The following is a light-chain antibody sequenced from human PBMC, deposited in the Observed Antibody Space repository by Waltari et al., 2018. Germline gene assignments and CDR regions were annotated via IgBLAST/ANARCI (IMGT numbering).Light chain of an antibody. Sequence: EMVLTQSPGTLYLSPGERAPLSCRASQSVSSSYLAWYQQKPGQAPRLLIYGASSRATGIPDRFSGSGSGTDFTLTISRLEPEDFAVYYCQQYGSSPYTFGQGTKLEIK. CDR2: GAS. CDR3: QQYGSSPYT. J-gene: IGKJ2*01. V-gene: IGKV3-20*01. CDR1: QSVSSSY.